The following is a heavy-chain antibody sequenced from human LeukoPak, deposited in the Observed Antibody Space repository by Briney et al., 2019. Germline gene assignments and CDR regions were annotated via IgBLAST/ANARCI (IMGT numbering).Heavy chain of an antibody. CDR3: AKDSPSRTATTEVPVDY. D-gene: IGHD5-24*01. CDR2: ISSSSSYI. J-gene: IGHJ4*02. V-gene: IGHV3-21*01. CDR1: GFTFSDYT. Sequence: GGSLRLSCAASGFTFSDYTMNWVRQAPGKGLEWVSSISSSSSYIYFANSVRGRFTIYRDNAKNSLYLQMNSLRAEDTAVYYCAKDSPSRTATTEVPVDYWGQGALVTVSS.